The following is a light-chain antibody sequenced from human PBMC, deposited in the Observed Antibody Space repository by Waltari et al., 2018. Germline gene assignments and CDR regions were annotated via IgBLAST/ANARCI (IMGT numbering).Light chain of an antibody. Sequence: QSALTQPASVSGSPGQSITISCTGTNSDVGGYNYVSWYQHHPGKAPKLMSYDVSNRRSGVAIRFSGAKSGNTASLTISGLQAEDEAYYDCCSYTSSKTRVFGGGTKLTVL. J-gene: IGLJ3*02. CDR1: NSDVGGYNY. CDR2: DVS. CDR3: CSYTSSKTRV. V-gene: IGLV2-14*03.